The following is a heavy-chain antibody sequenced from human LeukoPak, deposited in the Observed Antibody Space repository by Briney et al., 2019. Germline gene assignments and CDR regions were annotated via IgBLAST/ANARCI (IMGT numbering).Heavy chain of an antibody. V-gene: IGHV3-33*01. CDR1: GFTFSSYG. CDR3: TSWGDTTAEYFQR. D-gene: IGHD2-21*02. CDR2: IWYDGSNK. Sequence: GRSLRLSCAASGFTFSSYGMHWVRQAPGKGLEWVAVIWYDGSNKYYADSVKGRFTIPRDNSKNTLYLQMNSLRAEDTAVYYCTSWGDTTAEYFQRWGQGTLVTVSS. J-gene: IGHJ1*01.